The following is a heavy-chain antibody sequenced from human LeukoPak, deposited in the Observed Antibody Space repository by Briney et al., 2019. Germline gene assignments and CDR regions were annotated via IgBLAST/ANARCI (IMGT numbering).Heavy chain of an antibody. CDR3: TTAQYYDILTGYSPFDY. CDR1: GFTFSNAW. Sequence: GGSLRLSCAASGFTFSNAWMSWVRQAPGKGLEWVGRIKSKTDGGTTDYAAPVKGRFTISRDDSKNTLYPQMNSLKTEDTAVYYCTTAQYYDILTGYSPFDYWGQGTLVTVSS. J-gene: IGHJ4*02. D-gene: IGHD3-9*01. V-gene: IGHV3-15*01. CDR2: IKSKTDGGTT.